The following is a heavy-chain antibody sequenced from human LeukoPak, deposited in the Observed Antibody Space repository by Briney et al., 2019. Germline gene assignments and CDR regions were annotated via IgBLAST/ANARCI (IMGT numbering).Heavy chain of an antibody. V-gene: IGHV4-59*01. CDR1: GGSISSYY. CDR2: IYYSGST. J-gene: IGHJ6*03. D-gene: IGHD2-2*01. CDR3: ATSVEDIVVVPANYYYYYYMDV. Sequence: SETLSLTCTVSGGSISSYYWSWIRQPPGKGLEWIGYIYYSGSTNYNPSLKSRVTISVDTSKNQFSLKLSSVTAADTAVYYWATSVEDIVVVPANYYYYYYMDVWGKGTTVTVSS.